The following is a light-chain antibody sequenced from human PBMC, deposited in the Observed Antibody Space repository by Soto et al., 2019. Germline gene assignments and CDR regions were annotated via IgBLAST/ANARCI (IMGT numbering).Light chain of an antibody. J-gene: IGLJ1*01. CDR1: SSDIGGHEF. CDR2: EVS. V-gene: IGLV2-14*01. CDR3: SSYSSRSTLYV. Sequence: QSVLTQPASVSGSPGQSITISCTGTSSDIGGHEFVSWYQHHPGRAPRLIIFEVSHRPSGISHRFSGSKSGNTASLTISGLQTDDEATYYCSSYSSRSTLYVFGSGTKVTVL.